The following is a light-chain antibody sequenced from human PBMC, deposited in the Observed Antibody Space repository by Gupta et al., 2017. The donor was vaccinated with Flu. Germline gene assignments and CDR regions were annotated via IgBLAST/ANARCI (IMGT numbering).Light chain of an antibody. CDR3: QQLNSYPPNT. CDR2: AAS. J-gene: IGKJ5*01. CDR1: QVISSY. Sequence: SFLSASVGDRVTMTCRTSQVISSYFARYQLKPGKAPKLLIYAASTWQSGVPSRFSGSDSGTEFTLTITSLQPEDFATYYCQQLNSYPPNTFGQGTRLEIK. V-gene: IGKV1-9*01.